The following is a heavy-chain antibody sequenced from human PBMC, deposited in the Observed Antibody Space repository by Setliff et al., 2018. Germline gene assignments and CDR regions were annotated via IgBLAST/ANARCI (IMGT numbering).Heavy chain of an antibody. V-gene: IGHV1-2*02. CDR1: GYTFNAYY. D-gene: IGHD1-1*01. Sequence: ASVKVSCKASGYTFNAYYMLWVRQAPGQGLEWMGWINPGSGATNLAQRFQGRVTMTRDTSISTAYMELSSLRSEDTADYYCVREGYSEYFQDWGRGTLVTVSS. CDR2: INPGSGAT. CDR3: VREGYSEYFQD. J-gene: IGHJ1*01.